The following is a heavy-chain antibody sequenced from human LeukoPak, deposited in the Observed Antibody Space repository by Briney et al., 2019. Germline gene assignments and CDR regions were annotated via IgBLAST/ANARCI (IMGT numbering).Heavy chain of an antibody. CDR2: IYPGDSDT. CDR1: GYSFTSYW. V-gene: IGHV5-51*01. Sequence: PGESLKISCKGSGYSFTSYWIGWVRQMPGKGLEWMGIIYPGDSDTRYSPSFQGQVTISADKSISTAHLQWSSLKASDTAMYYCARRGYYGSGSYYNELWFDPWGQGTLVTVSS. J-gene: IGHJ5*02. D-gene: IGHD3-10*01. CDR3: ARRGYYGSGSYYNELWFDP.